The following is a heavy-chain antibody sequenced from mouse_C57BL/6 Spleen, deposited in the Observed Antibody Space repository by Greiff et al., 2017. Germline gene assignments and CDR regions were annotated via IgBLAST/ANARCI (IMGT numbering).Heavy chain of an antibody. J-gene: IGHJ3*01. CDR1: GFTFSDYG. CDR3: AREDDYGSSYGWFAY. D-gene: IGHD1-1*01. V-gene: IGHV5-17*01. CDR2: ISSGSSTI. Sequence: EVMLVESGGGLVKPGGSLKLSCAASGFTFSDYGMHWVRQAPEKGLEWVAYISSGSSTIYYADTVKGRFTISRDNAKNTLFLQMTSLRSEDTAMYYCAREDDYGSSYGWFAYWGQGTLVTVSA.